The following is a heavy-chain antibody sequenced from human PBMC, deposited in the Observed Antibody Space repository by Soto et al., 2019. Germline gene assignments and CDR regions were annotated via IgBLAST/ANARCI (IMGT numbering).Heavy chain of an antibody. CDR3: ARLTVRGVREIGAFDI. CDR2: IYYSGTT. D-gene: IGHD3-10*01. Sequence: QVQLQESGPGLVEPSQTLSLTCTVSGGSISSGDYYWSWLRQHPGKGLEWIGYIYYSGTTYYNPSLKSRVTISVDTSKNQFSLKLSSVTAADTAVYYCARLTVRGVREIGAFDIWGQGTMVTVSS. CDR1: GGSISSGDYY. J-gene: IGHJ3*02. V-gene: IGHV4-31*03.